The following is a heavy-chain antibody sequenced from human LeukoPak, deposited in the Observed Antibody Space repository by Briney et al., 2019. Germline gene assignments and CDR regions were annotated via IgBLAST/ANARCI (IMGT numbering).Heavy chain of an antibody. CDR1: GFTFSRYW. V-gene: IGHV3-7*04. D-gene: IGHD4-17*01. CDR3: ARDRYGEPFDY. Sequence: PGGPLRLSCAASGFTFSRYWMSWVRQAPGKGLEWVASINQDGSEQYYVDSVKGRFTISRDNTKNSLFLQMNTLRAEDTAVYYCARDRYGEPFDYWGQGTLVIVSS. J-gene: IGHJ4*02. CDR2: INQDGSEQ.